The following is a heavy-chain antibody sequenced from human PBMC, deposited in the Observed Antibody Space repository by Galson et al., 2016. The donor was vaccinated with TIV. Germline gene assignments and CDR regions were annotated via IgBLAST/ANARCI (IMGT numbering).Heavy chain of an antibody. CDR1: GLTFSNVW. D-gene: IGHD1-7*01. V-gene: IGHV3-15*04. CDR3: ATWDYHDNWFHP. Sequence: SLRLSCAASGLTFSNVWMNWFRQAPGMGLEWVGRIENKIDGGTTDYGAPVKGRFTISRDDSKSTVYLQMNSLNSEDTGVYYCATWDYHDNWFHPWGQGTLVTVSS. CDR2: IENKIDGGTT. J-gene: IGHJ5*02.